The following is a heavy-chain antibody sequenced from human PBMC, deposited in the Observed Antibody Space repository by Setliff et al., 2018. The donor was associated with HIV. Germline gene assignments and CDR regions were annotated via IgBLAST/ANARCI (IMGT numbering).Heavy chain of an antibody. Sequence: SETLSLTCTVSGGSISSRNFYWGWIRQPPGKGLEWIGSIAYTGSGYYNSSLKSRVTISVDTSRNECSLKLTSVTAADTAVYYCAREVRWELPQGFDHWGQGVLVTVSS. D-gene: IGHD1-26*01. J-gene: IGHJ4*02. CDR2: IAYTGSG. CDR3: AREVRWELPQGFDH. V-gene: IGHV4-39*07. CDR1: GGSISSRNFY.